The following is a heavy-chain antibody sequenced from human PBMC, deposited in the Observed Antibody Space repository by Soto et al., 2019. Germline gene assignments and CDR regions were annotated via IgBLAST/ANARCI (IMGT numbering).Heavy chain of an antibody. J-gene: IGHJ4*02. CDR1: GFTFSSYA. V-gene: IGHV3-23*01. CDR3: ARRTSGWYLDY. D-gene: IGHD6-19*01. CDR2: ISGSGDST. Sequence: EVQLLESGGGLVQPGGSLRLSCAASGFTFSSYAMSWVRQAPGKGLEWVSVISGSGDSTYYADSVKGRFTISRDNSKNTLYLQMNSLRAKDTAVYYCARRTSGWYLDYWGQGTLVTVSS.